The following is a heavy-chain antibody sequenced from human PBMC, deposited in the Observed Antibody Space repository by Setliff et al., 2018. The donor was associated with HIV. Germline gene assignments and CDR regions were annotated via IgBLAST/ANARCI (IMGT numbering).Heavy chain of an antibody. CDR3: TRDDVVVVVAQTYYYYYGMDV. CDR2: IRRKAYGGTT. Sequence: LRLSCTASGFTFGDYAMSWVRQAPGKGLEWVGFIRRKAYGGTTEYAASVKGRFTISRDDSKSIAYLQMNSLKTEDTAVYYCTRDDVVVVVAQTYYYYYGMDVWGQGTTVTVSS. J-gene: IGHJ6*02. D-gene: IGHD2-15*01. CDR1: GFTFGDYA. V-gene: IGHV3-49*04.